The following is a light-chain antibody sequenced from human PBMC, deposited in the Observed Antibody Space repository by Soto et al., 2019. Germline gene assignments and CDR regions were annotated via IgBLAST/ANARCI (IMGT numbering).Light chain of an antibody. J-gene: IGKJ1*01. CDR2: AAS. CDR1: QGISNY. V-gene: IGKV1-27*01. Sequence: DIQMTQSPSSLSASVGDRVTITCRASQGISNYLAWYQQKPGKVPKLLIYAASTLQSGVPSRFGGSGSGTDFTLTISSLQPEDVGTYYCQQYNDAPWTFGPGTKVEIK. CDR3: QQYNDAPWT.